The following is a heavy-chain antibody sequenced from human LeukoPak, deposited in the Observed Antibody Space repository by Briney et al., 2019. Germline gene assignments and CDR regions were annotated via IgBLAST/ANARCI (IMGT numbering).Heavy chain of an antibody. CDR3: ARDHPDIAVIPAAMDV. CDR2: IIPILGIA. CDR1: GGTFSSYA. V-gene: IGHV1-69*04. Sequence: GASVKVSCKASGGTFSSYAISWVRQAPGQGLEWMGRIIPILGIANYAQKFQGRVTITADKSTSTAYMELSSLRSEDTAVYFCARDHPDIAVIPAAMDVWGTGTTVIVSS. D-gene: IGHD2-2*01. J-gene: IGHJ6*03.